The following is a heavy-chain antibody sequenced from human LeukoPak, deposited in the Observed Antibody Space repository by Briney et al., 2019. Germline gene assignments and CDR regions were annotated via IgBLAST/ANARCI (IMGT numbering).Heavy chain of an antibody. D-gene: IGHD3-22*01. CDR1: GFTFSNYG. CDR2: TSYDGSNK. CDR3: AKDPISVSSGYYHPDFDY. V-gene: IGHV3-30*18. J-gene: IGHJ4*02. Sequence: GGSLRLSCAASGFTFSNYGMHWVRQAPGKGLEWVAVTSYDGSNKYYADSVKGRFTISRDNSKKTLYLQMNSLRAEDTAVYYCAKDPISVSSGYYHPDFDYWGQGTLVTVSS.